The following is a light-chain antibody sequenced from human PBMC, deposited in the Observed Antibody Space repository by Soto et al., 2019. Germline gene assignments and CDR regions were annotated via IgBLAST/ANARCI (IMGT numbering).Light chain of an antibody. V-gene: IGKV1-5*01. CDR1: QSVSGW. Sequence: DIQMTQSPSTLSASVGDTVTVTCRTSQSVSGWLAWYQQKPGEAPKLLIYDASALPRGVPSRFSGSGSGTIFTLTIASLQPDDYATYYSQHYETFSGTFCSGTKVEI. CDR2: DAS. J-gene: IGKJ1*01. CDR3: QHYETFSGT.